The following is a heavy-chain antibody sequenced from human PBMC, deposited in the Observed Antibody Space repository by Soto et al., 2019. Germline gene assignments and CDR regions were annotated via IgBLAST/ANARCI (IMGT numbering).Heavy chain of an antibody. Sequence: GESLKISCQSYGYSFTTYWIAWVRQVPGKGLEWMGSIHPGESDTRYSPAFQGQVAISADRSITTAYLQWSSLTASDTAMYYCARHEATYYNFYGMDVWGQGTTVTVSS. CDR2: IHPGESDT. CDR3: ARHEATYYNFYGMDV. CDR1: GYSFTTYW. V-gene: IGHV5-51*01. J-gene: IGHJ6*02.